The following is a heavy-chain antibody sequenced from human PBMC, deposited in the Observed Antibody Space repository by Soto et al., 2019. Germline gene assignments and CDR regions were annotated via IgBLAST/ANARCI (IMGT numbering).Heavy chain of an antibody. J-gene: IGHJ3*02. CDR3: AKLSSGDGFDYSSPDGKADVFDI. CDR2: ISAYNGNT. CDR1: GYNFTSYG. D-gene: IGHD2-2*01. V-gene: IGHV1-18*01. Sequence: ASVKASCKAAGYNFTSYGISWVRQAPGQGLEWMGWISAYNGNTNYAQKLQGRVTMTTDTSTSTAYMELRSLRSDDTAVYYCAKLSSGDGFDYSSPDGKADVFDICGQGTTVT.